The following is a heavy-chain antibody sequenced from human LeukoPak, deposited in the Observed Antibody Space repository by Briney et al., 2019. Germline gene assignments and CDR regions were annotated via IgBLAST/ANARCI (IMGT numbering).Heavy chain of an antibody. CDR1: GFTTSDNY. Sequence: GGSLRLSCSASGFTTSDNYISWVRQAPGKGLQWVSTIYSGGRTNYADSVKGRFSISRDTSNATVVYLQLNSLRTEDTAVYFCARVPFTASLGDYFDYWGQGALVTVSS. J-gene: IGHJ4*02. D-gene: IGHD3-16*01. V-gene: IGHV3-66*01. CDR2: IYSGGRT. CDR3: ARVPFTASLGDYFDY.